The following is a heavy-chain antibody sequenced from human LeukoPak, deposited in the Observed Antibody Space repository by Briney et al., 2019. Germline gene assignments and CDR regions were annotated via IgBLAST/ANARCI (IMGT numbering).Heavy chain of an antibody. Sequence: GGSLRLSCAASGFTFSSYAMSWVRQAPGKGLEWVAVISYDGSNKYYADSVKGRFTISRDNSKNTLYLQMNSLRAEDTAVYYCARDPIEQLVYFDYWGQGTLVTVSS. CDR2: ISYDGSNK. CDR3: ARDPIEQLVYFDY. V-gene: IGHV3-30-3*01. J-gene: IGHJ4*02. CDR1: GFTFSSYA. D-gene: IGHD6-6*01.